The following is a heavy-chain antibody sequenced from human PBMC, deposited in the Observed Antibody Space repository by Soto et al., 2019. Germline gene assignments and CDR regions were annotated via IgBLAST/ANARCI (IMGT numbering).Heavy chain of an antibody. J-gene: IGHJ4*02. D-gene: IGHD5-12*01. CDR1: GGSISSYY. CDR2: IYYSGST. Sequence: SETLSLTCTVSGGSISSYYWSWIRQPPGKGLEWIGYIYYSGSTNYNPSLKSRVTISVDTSKNQFSLKLSSVTAADTAVYYCARHIGGSGYSGYDPYFDYWGQGTLVTVSS. CDR3: ARHIGGSGYSGYDPYFDY. V-gene: IGHV4-59*08.